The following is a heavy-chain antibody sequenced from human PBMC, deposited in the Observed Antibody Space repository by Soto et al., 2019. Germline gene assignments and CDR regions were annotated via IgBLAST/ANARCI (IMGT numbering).Heavy chain of an antibody. J-gene: IGHJ6*02. V-gene: IGHV1-18*04. CDR3: AREHSSSWYYVYYYYGMDV. CDR2: ISAYNGNT. D-gene: IGHD6-13*01. CDR1: GYTFTSYG. Sequence: ASVKVSCKASGYTFTSYGISWVRQAPGQGLEWMGWISAYNGNTNYAQKLQGRVTMTTDTSTSTAYMELRSLRSDDTAVYYCAREHSSSWYYVYYYYGMDVWGQGTTVTVSS.